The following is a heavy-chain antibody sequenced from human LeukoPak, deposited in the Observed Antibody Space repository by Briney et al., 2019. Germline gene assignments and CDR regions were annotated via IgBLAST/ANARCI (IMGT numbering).Heavy chain of an antibody. D-gene: IGHD5-18*01. CDR2: INAGNGNT. CDR3: ARGAVFRGYSYGPSIDY. CDR1: GYTFTSYA. V-gene: IGHV1-3*01. Sequence: ASVKVSCKASGYTFTSYAMHWVRQAPGQRLEWMGWINAGNGNTKYSQKFQGRVTMTRDTSTSTVYMELSSLRSEDTAVYYCARGAVFRGYSYGPSIDYWGQGTLVTVSS. J-gene: IGHJ4*02.